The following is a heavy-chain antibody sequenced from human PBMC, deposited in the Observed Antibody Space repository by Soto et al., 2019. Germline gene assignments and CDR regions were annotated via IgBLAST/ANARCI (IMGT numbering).Heavy chain of an antibody. CDR3: ASGSGSYSPRIYYYYYYMDV. CDR2: IYSGGST. V-gene: IGHV3-66*01. J-gene: IGHJ6*03. Sequence: GGSLRLSCAASGFTVSSNYMSWVRQAPGKGLEWVSVIYSGGSTYYADSVKGRFTISRDNHKKTLYLLMNSLRAEEAAVYYCASGSGSYSPRIYYYYYYMDVWGKGTTVTVSS. CDR1: GFTVSSNY. D-gene: IGHD3-10*01.